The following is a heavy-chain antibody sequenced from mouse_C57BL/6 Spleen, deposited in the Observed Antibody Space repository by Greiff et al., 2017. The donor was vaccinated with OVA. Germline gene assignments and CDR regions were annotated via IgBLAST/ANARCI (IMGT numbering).Heavy chain of an antibody. CDR3: TRRGGNAMDY. J-gene: IGHJ4*01. Sequence: EVMLVESGGGLVQPGGSMKLSCAASGFTFSDAWMDWVRQSPEKGLEWVAEIRNKANNHATYYAESVKGRFTISRDDSKSSVYLQMNSVRAEDTGIYYCTRRGGNAMDYWGQGTSVTVSS. V-gene: IGHV6-6*01. CDR2: IRNKANNHAT. CDR1: GFTFSDAW.